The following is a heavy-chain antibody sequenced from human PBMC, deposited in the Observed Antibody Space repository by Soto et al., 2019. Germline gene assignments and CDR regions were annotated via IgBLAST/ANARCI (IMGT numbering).Heavy chain of an antibody. Sequence: SETLSLTCTVSGGSINSGNYFWNWTRQHPGKGLEWMGNIYYSGNTYYNPSLASRLTMSVEPSKNQFSLKLSSVTAADTAVYYCASRNYYESGDYYPYWGQGTQVTVSS. CDR2: IYYSGNT. V-gene: IGHV4-31*03. CDR3: ASRNYYESGDYYPY. D-gene: IGHD3-22*01. J-gene: IGHJ4*02. CDR1: GGSINSGNYF.